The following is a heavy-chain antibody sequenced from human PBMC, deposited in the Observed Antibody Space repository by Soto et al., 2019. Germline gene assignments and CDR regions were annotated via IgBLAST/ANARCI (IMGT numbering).Heavy chain of an antibody. V-gene: IGHV4-38-2*02. Sequence: SDTLSLTCAVSGYSISSGYYWLWIRQSPGKGLEWIGSTYHDGTTFYSPSLKSRITLSVDKSNNRFSLNLTSVTAADTAVYFCAREGLPRAFDYWGQGTLVTVSS. J-gene: IGHJ4*02. CDR3: AREGLPRAFDY. CDR1: GYSISSGYY. CDR2: TYHDGTT.